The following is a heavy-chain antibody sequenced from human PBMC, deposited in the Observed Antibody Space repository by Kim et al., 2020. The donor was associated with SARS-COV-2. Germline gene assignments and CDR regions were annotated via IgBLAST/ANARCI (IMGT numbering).Heavy chain of an antibody. D-gene: IGHD6-19*01. Sequence: KYYVDSVKGQFTNSRDNAKNSLYLQMNGLRAEDTAVYYCARVPPSGWSFVYWGQGTLVTVSS. J-gene: IGHJ4*02. CDR2: K. CDR3: ARVPPSGWSFVY. V-gene: IGHV3-7*01.